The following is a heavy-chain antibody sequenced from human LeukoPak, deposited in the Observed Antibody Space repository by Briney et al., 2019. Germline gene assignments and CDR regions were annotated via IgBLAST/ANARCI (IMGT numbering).Heavy chain of an antibody. D-gene: IGHD3-3*01. CDR1: GFTFSSYA. Sequence: GGSLRLSCAASGFTFSSYAMSWVRQAPGKGLEWVSAISGSGGSPYYADSVKGRFTISRDNSKNTLYLQMNSLRAEDTAVYYCAKAQSPASYYDFWSGYFDYWGQGTLVTVSS. J-gene: IGHJ4*02. CDR3: AKAQSPASYYDFWSGYFDY. V-gene: IGHV3-23*01. CDR2: ISGSGGSP.